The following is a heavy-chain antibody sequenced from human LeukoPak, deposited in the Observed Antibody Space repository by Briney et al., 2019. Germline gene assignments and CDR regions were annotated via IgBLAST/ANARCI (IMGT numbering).Heavy chain of an antibody. Sequence: PSETQSLTCTVSGGSMINYYWSWIRQPPGQGLEWIAYIYYTGSTNYNPSLKSRVTISVDTSKNQFSLKLSSVTAVDTAVYYCARGTYSSGWFPDYWGQGTLVTVSS. CDR2: IYYTGST. V-gene: IGHV4-59*01. J-gene: IGHJ4*02. CDR1: GGSMINYY. D-gene: IGHD6-19*01. CDR3: ARGTYSSGWFPDY.